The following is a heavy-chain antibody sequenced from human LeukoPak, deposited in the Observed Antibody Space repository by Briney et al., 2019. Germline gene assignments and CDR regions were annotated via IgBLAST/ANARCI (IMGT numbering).Heavy chain of an antibody. CDR1: GGSISSYY. CDR3: ARDSSDYGDDY. D-gene: IGHD4-17*01. Sequence: SETLSLTCTVSGGSISSYYWGWIRQPPGKGLEWIGYISYSGSTYYNPSLKSRVTISVDTSKNQFSLKLSSVTAADTAVYYCARDSSDYGDDYWGQGTLVTVSS. CDR2: ISYSGST. J-gene: IGHJ4*02. V-gene: IGHV4-59*12.